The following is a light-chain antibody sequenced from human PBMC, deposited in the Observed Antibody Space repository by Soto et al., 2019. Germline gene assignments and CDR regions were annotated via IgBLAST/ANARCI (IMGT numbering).Light chain of an antibody. J-gene: IGKJ5*01. CDR3: QQSYNIPIA. V-gene: IGKV1-39*01. Sequence: IQMTQSPSSLPASVGDTVTITCRASQSISTYLNWYQQKPGKAPKLLIYAASTLQSGVPSRFSGSGSGTDFTLIISSLQPEDFATFYCQQSYNIPIAFGQGTRLEIK. CDR2: AAS. CDR1: QSISTY.